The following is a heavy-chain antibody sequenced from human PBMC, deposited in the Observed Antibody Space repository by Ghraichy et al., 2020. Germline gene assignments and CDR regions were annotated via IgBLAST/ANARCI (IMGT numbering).Heavy chain of an antibody. V-gene: IGHV3-48*02. D-gene: IGHD3-9*01. J-gene: IGHJ5*02. Sequence: GGSLRLSCAASGFTFSSYSMNWVRQAPGKGLEWVSYISHSGRSTYYADSVKGRFTISRDNGKNSLYLQMNSLRDEDTAVYYCASKVQYDILTGYFTGNWFDPWGQGTQVTVSS. CDR1: GFTFSSYS. CDR2: ISHSGRST. CDR3: ASKVQYDILTGYFTGNWFDP.